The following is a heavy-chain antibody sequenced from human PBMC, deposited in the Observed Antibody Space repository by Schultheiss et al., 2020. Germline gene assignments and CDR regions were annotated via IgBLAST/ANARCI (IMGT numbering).Heavy chain of an antibody. V-gene: IGHV4-31*01. CDR3: ARDSQVGASFDY. CDR2: IYYSGST. CDR1: GGSISSGGYY. Sequence: LRLSCTVSGGSISSGGYYWNWIRQHPGKGLEWIGYIYYSGSTYYNPSLKSLVTISVDTSKNQFSLKLSSVTAADTAVYYCARDSQVGASFDYWGQGTLVNVSS. J-gene: IGHJ4*02. D-gene: IGHD1-26*01.